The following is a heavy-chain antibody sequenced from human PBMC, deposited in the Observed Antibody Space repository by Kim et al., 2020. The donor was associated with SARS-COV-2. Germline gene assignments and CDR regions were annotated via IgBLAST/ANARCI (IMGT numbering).Heavy chain of an antibody. Sequence: TYATGFTGRFVLSLDTSFSTAYLQISSLKAEDTAVYYCVMVRGVIRPFDYWGQGTLVTVSS. J-gene: IGHJ4*02. V-gene: IGHV7-4-1*02. CDR3: VMVRGVIRPFDY. D-gene: IGHD3-10*01.